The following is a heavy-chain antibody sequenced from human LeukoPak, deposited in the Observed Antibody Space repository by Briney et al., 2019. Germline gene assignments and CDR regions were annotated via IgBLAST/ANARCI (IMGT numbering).Heavy chain of an antibody. J-gene: IGHJ6*02. CDR2: INSDGGSI. CDR3: ARGPNDYGDYGTYYGMDV. CDR1: GXXFSSYW. Sequence: GGSXRXXCAXSGXXFSSYWMHWVRQAPGKGLVWVSRINSDGGSISYADSVKGRFTISRDNAKNTLYLQMNSLRAEDTAVYYCARGPNDYGDYGTYYGMDVWGQGTTVTVSS. D-gene: IGHD4-17*01. V-gene: IGHV3-74*01.